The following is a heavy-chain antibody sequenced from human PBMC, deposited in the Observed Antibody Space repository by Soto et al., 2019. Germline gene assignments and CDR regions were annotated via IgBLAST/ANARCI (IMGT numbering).Heavy chain of an antibody. CDR3: ARAEEYSGRPFDF. V-gene: IGHV6-1*01. CDR2: TYYRSKRYN. J-gene: IGHJ4*02. CDR1: GYTVSTNSAS. Sequence: SQTLSLTCAISGYTVSTNSASLNWIRQSPSRGLEWLGRTYYRSKRYNDYVVSVKSRITINPDTSKNQFSLQLDSVTPEDTAIYYCARAEEYSGRPFDFWGQGTPVTVSS. D-gene: IGHD1-26*01.